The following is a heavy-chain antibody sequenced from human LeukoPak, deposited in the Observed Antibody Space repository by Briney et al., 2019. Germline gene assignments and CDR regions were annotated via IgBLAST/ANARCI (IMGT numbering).Heavy chain of an antibody. CDR2: IYYSGST. Sequence: SETLSLTCTVSGGSISSSSYYWGWIRQPPGKGLGWIGSIYYSGSTYYNPSLKSRVTISVDTSKNQFSLKLSSVTAADTAVYYCARQHKSYYMDVWGKGTTVTVSS. J-gene: IGHJ6*03. CDR3: ARQHKSYYMDV. CDR1: GGSISSSSYY. V-gene: IGHV4-39*01.